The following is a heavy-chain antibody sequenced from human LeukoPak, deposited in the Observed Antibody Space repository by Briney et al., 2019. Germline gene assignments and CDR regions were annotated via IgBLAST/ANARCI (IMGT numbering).Heavy chain of an antibody. CDR2: INSAGSGT. CDR3: IRGPTYFDS. CDR1: GFTFSSHW. V-gene: IGHV3-74*01. J-gene: IGHJ4*02. Sequence: GGSLRLSCAASGFTFSSHWMHWVRQVPGKGLVWVSRINSAGSGTSYGDSVKGRFTISRDNAKGTLYLQMHSLRVEDTAIYYCIRGPTYFDSWGQGTLVTVSS.